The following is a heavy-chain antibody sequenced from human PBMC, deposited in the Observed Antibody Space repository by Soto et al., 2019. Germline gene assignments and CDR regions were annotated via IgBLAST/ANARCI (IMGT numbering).Heavy chain of an antibody. D-gene: IGHD5-18*01. V-gene: IGHV1-2*02. CDR3: TRENIENSDGLYDAFDI. CDR1: GYTFTDYY. CDR2: MKPKSGGA. Sequence: ASVKVACKTSGYTFTDYYTDRVRQAPGQGLEWMRWMKPKSGGAYFAQKVQGSVTLTRVTSIGTAYIEVNSLTSDDTAVYFCTRENIENSDGLYDAFDIWGQGTTVTVSS. J-gene: IGHJ3*02.